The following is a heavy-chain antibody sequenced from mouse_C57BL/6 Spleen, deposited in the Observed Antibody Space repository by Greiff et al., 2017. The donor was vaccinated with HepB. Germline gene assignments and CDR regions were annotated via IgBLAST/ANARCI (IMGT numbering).Heavy chain of an antibody. D-gene: IGHD1-1*01. CDR1: GYSFTGYY. CDR3: ATYDSSYLFAD. Sequence: VQLQQSGPELVKPGASVKISCKASGYSFTGYYMNWVKQSPEKSLEWIGEINPSTGGTTYNQKFKAKATLTVDKSSSTAYMPLKSLTSEDASVYYGATYDSSYLFADWGQGTLVTVSA. V-gene: IGHV1-42*01. J-gene: IGHJ3*01. CDR2: INPSTGGT.